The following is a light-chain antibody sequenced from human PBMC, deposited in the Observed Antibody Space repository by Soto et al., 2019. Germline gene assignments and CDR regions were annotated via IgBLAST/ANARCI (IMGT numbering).Light chain of an antibody. CDR2: DVS. Sequence: EIVFTQSPASLSVSPWERSTLSCRASQSIGGNLAWYQQKPGQAPRLLIYDVSTRATGIPARFSGRGSGTEFTLTISSLQSEDFALYYCQQYNNRPPWTFGQGTKVDIK. CDR1: QSIGGN. J-gene: IGKJ1*01. CDR3: QQYNNRPPWT. V-gene: IGKV3-15*01.